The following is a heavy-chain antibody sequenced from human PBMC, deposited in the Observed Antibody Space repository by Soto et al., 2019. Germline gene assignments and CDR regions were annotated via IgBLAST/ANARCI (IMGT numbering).Heavy chain of an antibody. CDR3: AKAEGIFGVVLGVDY. D-gene: IGHD3-3*01. V-gene: IGHV3-23*01. CDR1: GFTFSSYA. CDR2: ISGSGGST. J-gene: IGHJ4*02. Sequence: GGSLRLSCAASGFTFSSYAMSWVRQAPGKGLEWVSAISGSGGSTYYADSVKGRFTNSRDNSKNTLYLQMNSLRAEDTAVYYCAKAEGIFGVVLGVDYWGQGTLVTVSS.